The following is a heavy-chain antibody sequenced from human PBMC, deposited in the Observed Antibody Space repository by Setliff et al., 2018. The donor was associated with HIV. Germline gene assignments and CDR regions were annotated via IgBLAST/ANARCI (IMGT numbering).Heavy chain of an antibody. Sequence: SETLSLTCTVSGDSISSDFYWGWIRQPPGKGLEWIGSIYHSGNTYYMPSLQSRVTISVDMSKNQYSLNLNSVTAADTAVYYCARGQGCGGGCHYAFEMWGQGTMVTVSS. CDR2: IYHSGNT. CDR1: GDSISSDFY. J-gene: IGHJ3*02. D-gene: IGHD2-21*02. CDR3: ARGQGCGGGCHYAFEM. V-gene: IGHV4-38-2*02.